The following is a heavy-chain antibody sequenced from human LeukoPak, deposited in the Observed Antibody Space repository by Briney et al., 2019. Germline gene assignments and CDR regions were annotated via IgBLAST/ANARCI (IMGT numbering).Heavy chain of an antibody. Sequence: PGGPRGLSFEASGFTFGSYAMHWVGRAPGKGLEWVAVISYDGSNKYSADSVKGRFTISRDNSKNTLYLQMNSLRAEDTAVYYCATRTTAWGQGTLVTVSS. CDR3: ATRTTA. CDR2: ISYDGSNK. CDR1: GFTFGSYA. J-gene: IGHJ5*02. D-gene: IGHD1-1*01. V-gene: IGHV3-30*04.